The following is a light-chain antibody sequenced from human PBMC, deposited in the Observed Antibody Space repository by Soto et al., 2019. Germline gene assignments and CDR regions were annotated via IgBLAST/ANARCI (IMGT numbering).Light chain of an antibody. CDR2: GAS. CDR1: QSVSSN. Sequence: EIVLTQSPATLSVSPGERATLSCRASQSVSSNLVWYQQKPGQAPRLLIYGASTRATGVPARYSGSGSGTEFSFTISSLQSEDFAVYYCQQYNQWPRTFGQGTKVEIK. V-gene: IGKV3-15*01. CDR3: QQYNQWPRT. J-gene: IGKJ1*01.